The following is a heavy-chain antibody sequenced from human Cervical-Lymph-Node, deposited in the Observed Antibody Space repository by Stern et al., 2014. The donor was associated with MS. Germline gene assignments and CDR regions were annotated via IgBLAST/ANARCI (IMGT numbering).Heavy chain of an antibody. D-gene: IGHD2-15*01. CDR3: GRDTCRGGGCYFRY. Sequence: VQLLESGGGVVQPGGSLRLSCAASGFTFSNYAMHWVRQPPGKGLDWVVFVSNDGSNHFNAAPVKGRFTTSRDNANNTPYLPMNRLRPEDTAVYYCGRDTCRGGGCYFRYWGQGSLITVSS. J-gene: IGHJ4*02. V-gene: IGHV3-30-3*01. CDR2: VSNDGSNH. CDR1: GFTFSNYA.